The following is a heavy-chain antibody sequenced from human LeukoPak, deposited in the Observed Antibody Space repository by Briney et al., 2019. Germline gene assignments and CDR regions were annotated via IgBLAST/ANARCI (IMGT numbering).Heavy chain of an antibody. D-gene: IGHD4/OR15-4a*01. Sequence: GSLGLSCAASGFTFSNLWMSWVRQAPGKGLEWVANIKYDGSEKHYVDSVKGRFTISRDNAKNSLYLQMDSLRAEDTAVYYCASDSDDYGDYWGQGTLVTVSS. V-gene: IGHV3-7*01. J-gene: IGHJ4*02. CDR2: IKYDGSEK. CDR3: ASDSDDYGDY. CDR1: GFTFSNLW.